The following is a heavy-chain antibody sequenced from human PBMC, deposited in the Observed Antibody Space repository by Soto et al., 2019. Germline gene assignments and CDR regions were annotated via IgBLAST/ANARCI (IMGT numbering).Heavy chain of an antibody. CDR1: GYSFTIDW. D-gene: IGHD5-12*01. CDR3: ARRGRWLQLFAFDI. Sequence: PGGSRKIAGHGSGYSFTIDWIGWVRQMPGKGLEWMGIIYPGGSDTRYSPSFQGQVTISADKYISTAYLQWSSLKASDTAMYYCARRGRWLQLFAFDIWGQGTMVTVSS. CDR2: IYPGGSDT. V-gene: IGHV5-51*01. J-gene: IGHJ3*02.